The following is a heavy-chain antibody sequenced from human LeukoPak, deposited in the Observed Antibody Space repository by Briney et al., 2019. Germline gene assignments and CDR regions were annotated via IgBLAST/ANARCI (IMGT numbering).Heavy chain of an antibody. CDR2: IYYSGST. D-gene: IGHD2-2*02. CDR3: AREYRGAFDI. CDR1: GFTFSSYA. J-gene: IGHJ3*02. Sequence: GSLRLSCAASGFTFSSYAMSWVRQAPGKGLEWIGYIYYSGSTNYNPSLKSRVTISVDTSKNQFSLKLSSVTAADTAVYYCAREYRGAFDIWGQGTMVTVSS. V-gene: IGHV4-59*08.